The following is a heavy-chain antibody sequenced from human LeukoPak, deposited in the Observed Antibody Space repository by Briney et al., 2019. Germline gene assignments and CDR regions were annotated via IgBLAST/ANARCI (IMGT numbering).Heavy chain of an antibody. J-gene: IGHJ2*01. CDR1: GGSFSGYY. V-gene: IGHV4-34*01. CDR2: INHSGSA. D-gene: IGHD2-15*01. Sequence: PSETLSLTCAVYGGSFSGYYWSWIRQPPGKGLEWIGEINHSGSANYNPSLKSRVTISVDTSKNQFSLELYSVTAADTAVYYCARGVARHWYFDLWGRGTPVTVSS. CDR3: ARGVARHWYFDL.